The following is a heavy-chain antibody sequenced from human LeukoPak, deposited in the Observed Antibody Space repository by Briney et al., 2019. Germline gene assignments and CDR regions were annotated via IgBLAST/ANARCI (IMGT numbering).Heavy chain of an antibody. V-gene: IGHV1-69*05. Sequence: SVKVSCXASGGTFSSYAISWVRQAPGQGLEWMGRIIPIFGTANYAQKFQGRVTITTDESTSTAYMELSSLRSEDTAVYYCAARGGSGWSYFDYWGQGTLVTVSS. CDR3: AARGGSGWSYFDY. J-gene: IGHJ4*02. CDR1: GGTFSSYA. CDR2: IIPIFGTA. D-gene: IGHD6-19*01.